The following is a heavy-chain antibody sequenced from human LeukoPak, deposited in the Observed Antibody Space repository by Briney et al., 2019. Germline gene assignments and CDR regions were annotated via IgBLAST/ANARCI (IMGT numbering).Heavy chain of an antibody. D-gene: IGHD3-16*01. J-gene: IGHJ4*02. V-gene: IGHV4-4*02. Sequence: SETLSLTCTVSGGSIGSRNWWSWVRQPPGKGLQWIGEIYQSGSSIYNPSLRSRVTMSVDKSKDQLSLKLTSVAAADTAVYYCARGIGAADFWGQGILVTVSS. CDR2: IYQSGSS. CDR3: ARGIGAADF. CDR1: GGSIGSRNW.